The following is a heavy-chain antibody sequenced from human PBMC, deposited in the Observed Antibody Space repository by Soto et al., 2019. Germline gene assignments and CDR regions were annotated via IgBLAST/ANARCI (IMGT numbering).Heavy chain of an antibody. Sequence: SEPLSLTCTVSGGSISSSSYYWGWIRQPPGKGLEWIGSIYYSGSTYYNPSLKSRVTISVDTSKNQFSLKLSSVTAADTAVYYCASTYCSSTSCYTDYYYGMDVWGQGTTVTV. CDR1: GGSISSSSYY. V-gene: IGHV4-39*01. J-gene: IGHJ6*02. CDR3: ASTYCSSTSCYTDYYYGMDV. D-gene: IGHD2-2*02. CDR2: IYYSGST.